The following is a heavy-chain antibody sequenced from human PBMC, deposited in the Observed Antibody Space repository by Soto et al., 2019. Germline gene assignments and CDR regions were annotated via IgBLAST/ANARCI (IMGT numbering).Heavy chain of an antibody. Sequence: EVQLVESGGDLVKPGGSLRLACAASGFSFSSAWINWVRQTPGKGLEWVGRIKSKDAGATTDFAAPVRGRFAISRDDSKDMVWLQRNRLKTENTSVYYCTIDSLLALILVRFYFWGHGTLVTVSS. CDR3: TIDSLLALILVRFYF. D-gene: IGHD3-3*01. J-gene: IGHJ4*01. CDR2: IKSKDAGATT. V-gene: IGHV3-15*07. CDR1: GFSFSSAW.